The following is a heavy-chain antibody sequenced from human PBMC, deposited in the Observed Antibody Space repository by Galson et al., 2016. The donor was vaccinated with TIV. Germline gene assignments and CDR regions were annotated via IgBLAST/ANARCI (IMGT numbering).Heavy chain of an antibody. J-gene: IGHJ3*02. V-gene: IGHV3-49*03. CDR1: GFTFGHYA. D-gene: IGHD1-1*01. CDR2: ITSKTYGATT. CDR3: TRTAMGSTRNAFDI. Sequence: SLRLSCAASGFTFGHYAVTWFRQAPGKGLEWVGFITSKTYGATTEYAASVTGRFTISRDDSRNIAYLQMNSLKTEDTAVSYCTRTAMGSTRNAFDIWGQGTVVTVSS.